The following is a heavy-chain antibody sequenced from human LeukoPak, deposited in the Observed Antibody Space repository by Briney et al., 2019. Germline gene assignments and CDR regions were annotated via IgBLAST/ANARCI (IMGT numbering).Heavy chain of an antibody. Sequence: EEPLKISFKGSGYSFISYWITWVRQMPGRGLEWMGRIDPSDSYTNYSPSFQGHVTISTDKSSSTASLQWSSLKASDTAMYYCARHFWDYGDLHYLDFWGQGTLVTVSS. V-gene: IGHV5-10-1*01. CDR1: GYSFISYW. J-gene: IGHJ4*02. CDR3: ARHFWDYGDLHYLDF. CDR2: IDPSDSYT. D-gene: IGHD4-17*01.